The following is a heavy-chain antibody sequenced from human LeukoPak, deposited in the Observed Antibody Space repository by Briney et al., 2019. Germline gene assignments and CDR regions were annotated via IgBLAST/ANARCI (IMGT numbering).Heavy chain of an antibody. J-gene: IGHJ4*02. Sequence: GVSLRLSYAASGFTFRNAWMSWVRQAPGKGLEWVGRIKSKNNGGTTDYAAPVTGRFTISRDDSRNTLYLQMNSLKTEDTGVYYCTTGSTSDYGSGSYTTIDYWGQGTLVTVSS. CDR3: TTGSTSDYGSGSYTTIDY. V-gene: IGHV3-15*01. CDR2: IKSKNNGGTT. CDR1: GFTFRNAW. D-gene: IGHD3-10*01.